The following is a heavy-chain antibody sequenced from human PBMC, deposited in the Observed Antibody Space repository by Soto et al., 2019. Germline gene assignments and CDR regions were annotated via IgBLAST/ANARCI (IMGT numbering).Heavy chain of an antibody. D-gene: IGHD3-3*01. V-gene: IGHV4-59*01. CDR1: GGSISSYY. CDR3: ARGGYDFWSGPYDFDY. CDR2: IYYSGST. J-gene: IGHJ4*02. Sequence: SETLSLTCTVSGGSISSYYWSWIRQPPGKGLEWIGYIYYSGSTNYNPSLKSRVTISVDTSKNQFSLKLSSVTAADTAVYYCARGGYDFWSGPYDFDYWGQGTLVTVSS.